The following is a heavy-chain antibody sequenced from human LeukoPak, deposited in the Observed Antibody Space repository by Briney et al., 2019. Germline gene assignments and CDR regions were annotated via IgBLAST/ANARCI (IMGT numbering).Heavy chain of an antibody. J-gene: IGHJ4*02. D-gene: IGHD3-22*01. CDR1: GFSFDDYA. Sequence: PGGSLRLSCAASGFSFDDYAMHWVRQAPGKGLEWVSGISSNSGGIDYADSVKGRFTISRDNAKNSLYLQMNSLRPEDTAFYYCAKDVQLTSNAYYNYFDYWGRGTLVTVSS. CDR3: AKDVQLTSNAYYNYFDY. V-gene: IGHV3-9*01. CDR2: ISSNSGGI.